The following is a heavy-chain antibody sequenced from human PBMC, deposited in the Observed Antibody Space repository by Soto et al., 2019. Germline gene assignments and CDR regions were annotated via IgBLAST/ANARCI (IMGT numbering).Heavy chain of an antibody. Sequence: QVQLVQSGAEVKKPGSSVKVSCKASVDTFNSYIFTWVRQAPGQGLEWMGRIIPILDIANYAQKFQGRVTITADGSTSVAYMELTSLTSDDTAVYYCTRQLPGLGGHWFDPWGQGTLVTVSS. CDR1: VDTFNSYI. CDR3: TRQLPGLGGHWFDP. V-gene: IGHV1-69*02. CDR2: IIPILDIA. J-gene: IGHJ5*02. D-gene: IGHD3-16*01.